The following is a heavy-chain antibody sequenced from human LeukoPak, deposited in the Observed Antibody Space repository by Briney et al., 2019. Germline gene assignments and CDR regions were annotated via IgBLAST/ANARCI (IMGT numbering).Heavy chain of an antibody. CDR1: GGSTSNYF. CDR3: ARDPEGHGYYFDY. J-gene: IGHJ4*02. D-gene: IGHD3-3*01. Sequence: PSETLSLTCTVSGGSTSNYFCTWLRQSAGKGLEWIGRIHTSGSTNYNPSLKSRVSMSVDTSKNQFSLKLSSVTAADTAVYYCARDPEGHGYYFDYWGQGALVTVFS. CDR2: IHTSGST. V-gene: IGHV4-4*07.